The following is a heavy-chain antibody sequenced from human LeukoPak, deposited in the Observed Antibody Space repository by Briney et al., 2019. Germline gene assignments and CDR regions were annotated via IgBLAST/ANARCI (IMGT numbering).Heavy chain of an antibody. V-gene: IGHV3-30-3*01. J-gene: IGHJ4*02. CDR2: ISYDGSNK. CDR3: ARVYNDLWFGELSFAY. Sequence: GGSLRLSCAASGFTFSSYAMHWVRQAPGKGLEWVAVISYDGSNKYYADSVKGRFTISRDNSKNTLYLQMNGLRAEDTAVYYCARVYNDLWFGELSFAYGGQGTLVTASS. D-gene: IGHD3-10*01. CDR1: GFTFSSYA.